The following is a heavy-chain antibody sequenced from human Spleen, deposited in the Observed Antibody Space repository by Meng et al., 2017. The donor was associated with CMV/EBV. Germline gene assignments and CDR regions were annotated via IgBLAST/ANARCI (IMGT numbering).Heavy chain of an antibody. CDR2: IRYDGDNK. CDR1: GFTFSSYG. CDR3: VQSGGMDV. Sequence: GESLKISCAASGFTFSSYGMHWVRQAPGKGLEWVAIIRYDGDNKYYADSVKGRFSISRDNSKNTLYLQMNSLRADDTAVYYCVQSGGMDVWGQGTTVTVSS. J-gene: IGHJ6*02. D-gene: IGHD7-27*01. V-gene: IGHV3-30*02.